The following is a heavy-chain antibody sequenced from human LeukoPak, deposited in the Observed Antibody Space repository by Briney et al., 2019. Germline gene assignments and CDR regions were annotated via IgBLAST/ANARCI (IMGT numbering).Heavy chain of an antibody. CDR3: AGGVNYYDSSGYYMFDY. Sequence: SETLSLTCTVSGYSISSGYFWGWIRQPPGKGLEWIGEINHSGSTYYNPSLKSRLTISVDTSKNQFSLKLSSVTAADTAVYYCAGGVNYYDSSGYYMFDYWGQGTLVTVSS. CDR2: INHSGST. CDR1: GYSISSGYF. D-gene: IGHD3-22*01. J-gene: IGHJ4*02. V-gene: IGHV4-38-2*02.